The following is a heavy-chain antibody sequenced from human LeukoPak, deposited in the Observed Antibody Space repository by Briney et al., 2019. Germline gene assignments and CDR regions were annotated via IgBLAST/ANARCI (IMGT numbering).Heavy chain of an antibody. CDR1: GFTFSTYA. D-gene: IGHD4/OR15-4a*01. V-gene: IGHV3-23*01. Sequence: GGSLRLSCAASGFTFSTYAMSWVCQAPGKGLEWVSTIRGDDYTYYADSVKGRFTISRDNPKNTLSLQMDSLRTEDTALYYCAKGRLDPNLVLHYWGQGTLVTVSS. CDR3: AKGRLDPNLVLHY. J-gene: IGHJ4*02. CDR2: IRGDDYT.